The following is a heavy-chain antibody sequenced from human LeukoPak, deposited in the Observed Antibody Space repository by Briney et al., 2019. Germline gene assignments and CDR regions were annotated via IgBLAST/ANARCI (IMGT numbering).Heavy chain of an antibody. CDR2: IWYDGSNK. V-gene: IGHV3-33*01. J-gene: IGHJ4*02. CDR1: GFTFSGYG. D-gene: IGHD4-23*01. Sequence: GRSLRLSCAASGFTFSGYGMHWVRQAPGKGLEWVAVIWYDGSNKYYADSVKGRFTISRDNSENTPYLQMNSLRAEDTAVYYCARGRGGSYGGNSGHFDYWGQGTLVTVSS. CDR3: ARGRGGSYGGNSGHFDY.